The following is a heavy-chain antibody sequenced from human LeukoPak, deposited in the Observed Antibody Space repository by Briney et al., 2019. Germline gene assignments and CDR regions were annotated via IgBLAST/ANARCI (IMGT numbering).Heavy chain of an antibody. Sequence: GGSLRLSCVASEFTLSDHWINWVRQAPGKGLEWVANIKQDGSEKNYLGSVKGRFTISRDNAKKSVYLQMNNLRAGDTAVYYRARLVDSLDYAMDIWGQGTTVTVSS. D-gene: IGHD2-15*01. CDR1: EFTLSDHW. J-gene: IGHJ6*02. CDR3: ARLVDSLDYAMDI. V-gene: IGHV3-7*03. CDR2: IKQDGSEK.